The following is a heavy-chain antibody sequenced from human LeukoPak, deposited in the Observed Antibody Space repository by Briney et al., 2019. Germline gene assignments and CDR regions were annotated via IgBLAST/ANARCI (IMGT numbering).Heavy chain of an antibody. J-gene: IGHJ4*02. CDR2: ISGSGGST. D-gene: IGHD6-13*01. Sequence: GGSLRLSCAASGFTFNNYAMSWVRQAPGKGLEWVSAISGSGGSTYYTDSVTGRFTISRDNSKNTLYLQMNSLRAEDTAVYYCARASLSEIIAAETYFDSWGQGTLVTVSS. V-gene: IGHV3-23*01. CDR1: GFTFNNYA. CDR3: ARASLSEIIAAETYFDS.